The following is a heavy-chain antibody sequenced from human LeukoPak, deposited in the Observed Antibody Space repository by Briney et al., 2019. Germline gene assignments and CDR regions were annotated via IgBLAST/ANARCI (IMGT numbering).Heavy chain of an antibody. V-gene: IGHV1-2*02. Sequence: ASVKVSCKAAGYSFTSHYINWVRQATGQGLEWMGWINPGGGGAGQGQKFQGRVSMIGDTSFSTATMKWSSLTVGDTAVYYCARLNGSGGYFGLNWFDTWGQGTLVTVSS. CDR3: ARLNGSGGYFGLNWFDT. D-gene: IGHD3-10*01. J-gene: IGHJ5*02. CDR1: GYSFTSHY. CDR2: INPGGGGA.